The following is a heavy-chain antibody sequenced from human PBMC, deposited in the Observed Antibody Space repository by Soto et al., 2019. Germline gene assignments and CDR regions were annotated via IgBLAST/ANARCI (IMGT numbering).Heavy chain of an antibody. CDR3: AREDPDYGDYVDRVFDS. CDR2: INSDGSST. V-gene: IGHV3-74*01. J-gene: IGHJ3*02. Sequence: GGSLRLSCAASGFTFSSYWMHWVRQAPGKGLVWVSRINSDGSSTSYADSVKGRFTISRDNAKNTLYLQMNSLRVEDTAVYYCAREDPDYGDYVDRVFDSWGQGTMVTVS. D-gene: IGHD4-17*01. CDR1: GFTFSSYW.